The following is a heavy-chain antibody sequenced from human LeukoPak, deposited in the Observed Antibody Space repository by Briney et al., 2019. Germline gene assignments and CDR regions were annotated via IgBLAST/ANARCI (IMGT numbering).Heavy chain of an antibody. CDR3: ARDPFRHSGSYYDY. CDR1: GYTFTNYY. V-gene: IGHV1-46*01. D-gene: IGHD1-26*01. CDR2: VNPSDGST. J-gene: IGHJ4*02. Sequence: ASVKVSCKASGYTFTNYYIHWVRQAPGQGLEWMGIVNPSDGSTSYAQKFQGRVTMTRDTSISTAYMELSRLRSDDTAVYYCARDPFRHSGSYYDYWGQGTLVTVSS.